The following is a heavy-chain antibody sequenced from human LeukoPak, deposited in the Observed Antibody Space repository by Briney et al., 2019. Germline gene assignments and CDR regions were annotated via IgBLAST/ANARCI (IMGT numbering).Heavy chain of an antibody. D-gene: IGHD3-22*01. CDR1: GFTFSSYA. CDR2: ISYDGSNK. J-gene: IGHJ4*02. CDR3: AKDARPVGNPMIVVGFDY. Sequence: GRSLRLSCAAAGFTFSSYAMYWVRQSPGKGLEWVAVISYDGSNKYYGDSVKGRFPHSRDNSKTPLYLQMDSLKPENTAVYYLAKDARPVGNPMIVVGFDYWGQGTLVTVSS. V-gene: IGHV3-30*04.